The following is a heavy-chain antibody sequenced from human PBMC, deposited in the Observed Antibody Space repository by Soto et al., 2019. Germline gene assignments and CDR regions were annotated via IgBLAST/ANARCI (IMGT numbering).Heavy chain of an antibody. CDR2: TYYRSKWYN. D-gene: IGHD6-13*01. J-gene: IGHJ6*02. Sequence: SQTLSLTCAISGDSVSSNSAAWNWIRQSPSRGLEWLGRTYYRSKWYNDYAVSVKSRITINPDTSKNQFSLQLNSVTPEDTAVYYCARDRAVGQQLVPHYYYYYGMDVWGQGTTVTVSS. V-gene: IGHV6-1*01. CDR1: GDSVSSNSAA. CDR3: ARDRAVGQQLVPHYYYYYGMDV.